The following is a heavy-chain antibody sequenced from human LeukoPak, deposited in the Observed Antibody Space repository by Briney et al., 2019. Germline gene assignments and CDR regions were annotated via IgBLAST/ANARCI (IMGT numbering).Heavy chain of an antibody. CDR1: GYTFTGYY. D-gene: IGHD3-10*01. V-gene: IGHV1-2*02. CDR3: ARDLEGYHYGSGNYPQ. J-gene: IGHJ4*02. Sequence: ASMKVSCKASGYTFTGYYIHWLRQAPGQGLEWMGFINPNSGGTNYAQKFQGRVTMTRDTSISTAYMELSSLTSDNTAVYYCARDLEGYHYGSGNYPQWGQGTLITVSS. CDR2: INPNSGGT.